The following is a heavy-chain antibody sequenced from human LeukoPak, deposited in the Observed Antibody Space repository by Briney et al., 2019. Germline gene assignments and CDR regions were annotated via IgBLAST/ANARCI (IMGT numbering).Heavy chain of an antibody. Sequence: GGSLRLSCAASGFTFSSYAMSWVRQAPGKGLEWVSAISSNGGSTYYANSVKGRFTISRDNSKNTLYLQMGSLRAEDMAVYYCARAPEGGSYSDYWGQGTLVTVSS. CDR2: ISSNGGST. D-gene: IGHD1-26*01. CDR1: GFTFSSYA. J-gene: IGHJ4*02. CDR3: ARAPEGGSYSDY. V-gene: IGHV3-64*01.